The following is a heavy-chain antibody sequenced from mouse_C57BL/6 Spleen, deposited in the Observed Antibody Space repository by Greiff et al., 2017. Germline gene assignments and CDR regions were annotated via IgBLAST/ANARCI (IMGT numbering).Heavy chain of an antibody. CDR3: SRVYYSNPVFAY. D-gene: IGHD2-5*01. CDR2: IHPSSGST. J-gene: IGHJ3*01. CDR1: GYTFTSYW. V-gene: IGHV1-64*01. Sequence: QVQLQQPGAELVKPGASVKLSCKASGYTFTSYWMHWVKQRPGQGLEWIGMIHPSSGSTNYNEKFKSKATLTAVKSSSTAYMQLSSLTSEDSAVYYCSRVYYSNPVFAYWGQGTLVTVSA.